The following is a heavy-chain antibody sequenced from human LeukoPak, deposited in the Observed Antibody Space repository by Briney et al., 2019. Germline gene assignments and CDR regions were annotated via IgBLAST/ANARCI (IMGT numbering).Heavy chain of an antibody. V-gene: IGHV3-48*04. D-gene: IGHD3-10*01. Sequence: PGGSLRLSCTVSGFTVSSNSMSWVRQAPGKGLEWLAYISGSSQTIYYADSVRGRFTVSRDNTRQSLYLQMNSPRVEDTAVYYCSRRGWGSYSQDYWGQGTLVTVSA. CDR1: GFTVSSNS. J-gene: IGHJ4*02. CDR3: SRRGWGSYSQDY. CDR2: ISGSSQTI.